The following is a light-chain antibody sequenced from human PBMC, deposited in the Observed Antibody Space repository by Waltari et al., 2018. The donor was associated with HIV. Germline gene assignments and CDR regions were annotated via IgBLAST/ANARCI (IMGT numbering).Light chain of an antibody. V-gene: IGKV1-5*03. J-gene: IGKJ1*01. CDR2: QAS. Sequence: DIQMTQSPSTLSASVGDRVTITCRASQSINRWLAWYQQKPGKAPKLLIYQASNLDSGVPARFSGSGSGTEFTLTISSLQPDDCATYYCQQNHIYWTFGQGTKVEMK. CDR3: QQNHIYWT. CDR1: QSINRW.